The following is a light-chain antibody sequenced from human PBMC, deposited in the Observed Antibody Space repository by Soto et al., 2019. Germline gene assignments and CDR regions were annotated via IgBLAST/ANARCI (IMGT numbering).Light chain of an antibody. V-gene: IGLV2-8*01. Sequence: QSALTQPPSESGSPGQSVTISCTGTSSDVGGYNYVSWYQQHPGKAPKLMIYEVSKRPSGVPNRFSGSKSGNTASLTVSGLQPEDEADYYCSSYAGSNNYVFGTGTKLTVL. CDR3: SSYAGSNNYV. CDR2: EVS. CDR1: SSDVGGYNY. J-gene: IGLJ1*01.